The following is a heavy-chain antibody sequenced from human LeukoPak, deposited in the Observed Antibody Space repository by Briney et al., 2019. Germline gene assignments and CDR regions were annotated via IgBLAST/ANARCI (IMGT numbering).Heavy chain of an antibody. Sequence: ASVKVSCEASGYTFTSYDINWVRQATGQGLEWMGWMNPNSGNTGYAQRFQGRVTMTRNTSISTAYMELSSLRSEDTAVYYCARAYSSGLIDYWGQGTLVTVSS. CDR2: MNPNSGNT. CDR1: GYTFTSYD. J-gene: IGHJ4*02. CDR3: ARAYSSGLIDY. D-gene: IGHD6-19*01. V-gene: IGHV1-8*01.